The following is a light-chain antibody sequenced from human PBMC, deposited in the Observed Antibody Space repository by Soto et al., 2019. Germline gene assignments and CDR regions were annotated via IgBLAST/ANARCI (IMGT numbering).Light chain of an antibody. CDR1: QTVSASY. J-gene: IGKJ5*01. CDR2: GAT. Sequence: SVLTQSPGTLSLSPGEKATFSCRASQTVSASYLAWYQNKLGQSPSLLIYGATNRIIGIPDRFSGTVSGTDFTLTISRVESEDFAVYYCQLYGVSSPRITFGQGTRLEIK. CDR3: QLYGVSSPRIT. V-gene: IGKV3-20*01.